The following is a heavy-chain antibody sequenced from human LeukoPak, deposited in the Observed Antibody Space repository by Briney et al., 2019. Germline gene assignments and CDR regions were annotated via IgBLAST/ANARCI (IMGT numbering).Heavy chain of an antibody. CDR1: GFTFSSYA. J-gene: IGHJ4*02. D-gene: IGHD5-12*01. CDR3: ATRGYDWYFDY. Sequence: GGSLRLSCAASGFTFSSYAMSWVRQAPGKGLEWVSAISGSGGSTYYADSVKGRFTISRDNSKNTIYLQMNSLRAEDTAVYYCATRGYDWYFDYWGQGTLVTVSS. CDR2: ISGSGGST. V-gene: IGHV3-23*01.